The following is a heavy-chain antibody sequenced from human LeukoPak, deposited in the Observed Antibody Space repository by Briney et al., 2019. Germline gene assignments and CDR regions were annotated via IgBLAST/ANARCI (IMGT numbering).Heavy chain of an antibody. CDR3: ARGAPVAGNYYYYYMDV. CDR2: INPNSGGT. D-gene: IGHD6-19*01. Sequence: GASVKVSCKASGYTFTGYYMHWVRQAPGQGLEWMGWINPNSGGTNYAQKFQGRVTMTRDTSISTAYMELSRLRSDDTAVYYCARGAPVAGNYYYYYMDVWGKGTTVTVSS. V-gene: IGHV1-2*02. CDR1: GYTFTGYY. J-gene: IGHJ6*03.